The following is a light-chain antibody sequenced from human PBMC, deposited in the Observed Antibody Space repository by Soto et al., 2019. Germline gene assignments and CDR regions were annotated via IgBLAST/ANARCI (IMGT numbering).Light chain of an antibody. CDR3: CSYADNYV. CDR1: SSDVGGYNY. CDR2: DVN. J-gene: IGLJ1*01. V-gene: IGLV2-11*01. Sequence: QSALTQPRSVSGSPGQSVTISCAGTSSDVGGYNYVSWYQQHPGKAPKLMIYDVNKRLSGVPDRFSGSKSGNTASLTISGLQADDEADYYCCSYADNYVFGTGTKVTVL.